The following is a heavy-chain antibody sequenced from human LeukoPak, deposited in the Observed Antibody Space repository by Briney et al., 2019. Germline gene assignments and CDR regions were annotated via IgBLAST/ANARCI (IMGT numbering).Heavy chain of an antibody. V-gene: IGHV4-31*03. CDR3: ARRSLMVTDYFDY. CDR1: GGSISSGGYY. J-gene: IGHJ4*02. D-gene: IGHD2-21*02. CDR2: IYYSGST. Sequence: PSETLSLTCTVSGGSISSGGYYWSWIRQHPGKGLEWIGYIYYSGSTYYNPSLKSRVTISVDTSKNQFSLKLSSVTAADTAVYYCARRSLMVTDYFDYWGQGTLVTVSS.